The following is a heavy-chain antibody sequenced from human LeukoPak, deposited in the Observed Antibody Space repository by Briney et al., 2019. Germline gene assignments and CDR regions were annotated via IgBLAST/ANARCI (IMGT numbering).Heavy chain of an antibody. V-gene: IGHV4-39*01. CDR1: GGSISSSSYY. Sequence: SETLSLTCTVSGGSISSSSYYWGWIRQPPGKGLGWIGSIYYSGSTYYNPSLKSRVTISVDTSKNQFSLKLSSVTAADTAVYYCARHSVVVPAAISYWGQGTLVTVSS. D-gene: IGHD2-2*02. CDR3: ARHSVVVPAAISY. CDR2: IYYSGST. J-gene: IGHJ4*02.